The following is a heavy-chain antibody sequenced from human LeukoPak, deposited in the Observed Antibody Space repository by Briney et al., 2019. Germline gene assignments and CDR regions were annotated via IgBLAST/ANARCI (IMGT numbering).Heavy chain of an antibody. V-gene: IGHV4-59*01. CDR3: AKSFNGLW. CDR2: VHYTRKT. CDR1: GESLSGYY. Sequence: PSETLSLTCTVSGESLSGYYWSWIRQSPGKALEWIGYVHYTRKTPYNPSLSSRVSISLDASKDHFVVRMASFTAADTAMYYCAKSFNGLWWGQGLLVTVSS. J-gene: IGHJ1*01. D-gene: IGHD2/OR15-2a*01.